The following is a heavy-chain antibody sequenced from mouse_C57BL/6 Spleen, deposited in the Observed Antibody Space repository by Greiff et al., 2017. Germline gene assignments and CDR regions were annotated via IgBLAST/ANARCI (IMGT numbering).Heavy chain of an antibody. CDR1: GFTFSDYG. D-gene: IGHD2-1*01. V-gene: IGHV5-17*01. CDR3: ARPGNYSYAMDY. CDR2: ISSGSSTI. J-gene: IGHJ4*01. Sequence: EVKLMESGGGLVKPGGSLKLSCAASGFTFSDYGMHWVRQAPEKGLEWVAYISSGSSTIYYADTVKGRFTISRDNAKNTLFLQMTSLRSEDTAMYYGARPGNYSYAMDYWGQGTSVTVSS.